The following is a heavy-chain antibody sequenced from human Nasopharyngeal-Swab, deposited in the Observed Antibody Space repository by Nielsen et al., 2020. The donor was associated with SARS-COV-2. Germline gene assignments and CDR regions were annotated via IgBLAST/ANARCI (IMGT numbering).Heavy chain of an antibody. J-gene: IGHJ4*02. Sequence: GESLKISCAASGFTFSSYWMHWVRQAPGKGLVWVSRINSDGSSTSYADSVKGRFTISRDNAKNTLYLQMNSLRAEDTAVYHCAIISHDYGDFFDYWGQGTLVTVSS. D-gene: IGHD4-17*01. CDR2: INSDGSST. CDR1: GFTFSSYW. V-gene: IGHV3-74*01. CDR3: AIISHDYGDFFDY.